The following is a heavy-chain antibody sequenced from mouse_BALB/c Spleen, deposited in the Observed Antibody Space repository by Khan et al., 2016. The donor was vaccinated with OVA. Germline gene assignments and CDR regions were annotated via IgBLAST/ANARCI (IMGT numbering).Heavy chain of an antibody. V-gene: IGHV1-20*02. CDR3: ARIYGSDFDY. Sequence: VQLKQSGPELVKPGASVKISCKASGYSFTGYFMNWVMQSHGKSLEWIGRINPHIGETFYNQKFKDKATLTVDKSSSTAHMELRSLASEDSAVYYWARIYGSDFDYWGQGTTLTVSS. J-gene: IGHJ2*01. D-gene: IGHD1-1*01. CDR2: INPHIGET. CDR1: GYSFTGYF.